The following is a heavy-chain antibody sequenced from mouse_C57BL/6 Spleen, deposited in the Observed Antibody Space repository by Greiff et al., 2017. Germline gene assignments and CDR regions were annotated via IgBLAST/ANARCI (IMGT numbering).Heavy chain of an antibody. CDR2: IYPGDGDT. V-gene: IGHV1-82*01. CDR3: ARSAYDPYYFGY. D-gene: IGHD2-3*01. J-gene: IGHJ2*01. Sequence: QVQLQQSGPELVKPGASVKISCKASGYAFSSSWMTWVKQRPGQGLEWIGRIYPGDGDTNYNGKFKGKATLTADKSSSTAYMQLSSLTSEDSAVYYCARSAYDPYYFGYWGQGTTLTVSS. CDR1: GYAFSSSW.